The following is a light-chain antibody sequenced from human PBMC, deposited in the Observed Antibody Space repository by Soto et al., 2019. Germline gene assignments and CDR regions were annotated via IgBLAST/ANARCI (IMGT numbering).Light chain of an antibody. V-gene: IGKV1-39*01. J-gene: IGKJ4*01. Sequence: DIQMTQSPSSLSASVGDRVTITCRASQSISSYLNWYQQKPGKAPKLLIYAASSLQSGVPSRFSGSGSGTDFTLTISSLQPEDFATYYCQQSYSTPPTFGGGTKGESK. CDR3: QQSYSTPPT. CDR1: QSISSY. CDR2: AAS.